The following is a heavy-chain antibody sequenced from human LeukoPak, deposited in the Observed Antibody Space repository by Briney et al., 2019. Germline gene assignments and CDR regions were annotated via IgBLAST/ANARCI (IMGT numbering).Heavy chain of an antibody. J-gene: IGHJ4*02. CDR1: GGTFSSYA. CDR3: ARAIPVDYGDYVFAGGYYDY. Sequence: GASVKVSCKASGGTFSSYAISWVRQAPGQGLEWMGRIIPILGIANYAQKFQGRVTITADKSTSTAYMELSSLRSEDTAVYYCARAIPVDYGDYVFAGGYYDYWGQGTLVTVSS. CDR2: IIPILGIA. D-gene: IGHD4-17*01. V-gene: IGHV1-69*04.